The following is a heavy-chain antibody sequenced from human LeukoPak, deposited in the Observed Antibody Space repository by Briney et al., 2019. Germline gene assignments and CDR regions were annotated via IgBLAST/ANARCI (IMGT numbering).Heavy chain of an antibody. CDR3: ARGLEERTKDYYYYYMDV. J-gene: IGHJ6*03. D-gene: IGHD1-1*01. V-gene: IGHV1-8*03. Sequence: ASVKVSCKASGYTFTSYDINWVRQATGQGLEWMGWMNPNSGNTGYAQKFQGRVTITRNTSKSTAYMELSSLRSEDTAVYYCARGLEERTKDYYYYYMDVWGKGTTDTVSS. CDR2: MNPNSGNT. CDR1: GYTFTSYD.